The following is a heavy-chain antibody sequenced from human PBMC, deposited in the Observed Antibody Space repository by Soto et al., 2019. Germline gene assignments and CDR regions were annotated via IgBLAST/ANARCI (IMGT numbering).Heavy chain of an antibody. CDR2: FVPIVGTA. V-gene: IGHV1-69*01. CDR1: GGTFSSYT. J-gene: IGHJ4*02. CDR3: AIGSTYSGEFEF. Sequence: QVHLGQSGAEVKKPGSSVKVSCKASGGTFSSYTINWVRQAPGQGLEWMGGFVPIVGTADYAQKLQGRVTITADESTNTAYMELSSLRSEDTAVYYCAIGSTYSGEFEFWGQGTLVTVSS. D-gene: IGHD1-26*01.